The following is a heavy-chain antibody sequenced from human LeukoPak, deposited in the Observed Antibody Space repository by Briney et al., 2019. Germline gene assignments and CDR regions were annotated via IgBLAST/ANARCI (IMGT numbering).Heavy chain of an antibody. D-gene: IGHD3-10*01. CDR2: ISWNSDMI. CDR1: GFTFRSYE. V-gene: IGHV3-9*03. J-gene: IGHJ4*02. Sequence: GGSLRLSCAASGFTFRSYEMNWVRQAPGKGLEWVSGISWNSDMIGYADSVKGRFTISRDNAKNSLYLQMNSLRAEDMALYYCAKSKYLGGSYDYWGQGTLVTVSS. CDR3: AKSKYLGGSYDY.